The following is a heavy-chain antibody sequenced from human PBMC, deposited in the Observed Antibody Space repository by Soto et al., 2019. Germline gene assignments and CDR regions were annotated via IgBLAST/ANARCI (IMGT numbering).Heavy chain of an antibody. Sequence: QVQLVQSGAEVKKSGAAVKLSCKASGYTFANFYIHWVRQAPGQGPEWVGMINPSGGATNYAGRFRGRVSLTRDMSTNTVFMELSGLRSDDPAVFYCARSRQEASFITCYGWIDPWGQGTLVTVSS. V-gene: IGHV1-46*01. D-gene: IGHD2-15*01. CDR1: GYTFANFY. J-gene: IGHJ5*02. CDR3: ARSRQEASFITCYGWIDP. CDR2: INPSGGAT.